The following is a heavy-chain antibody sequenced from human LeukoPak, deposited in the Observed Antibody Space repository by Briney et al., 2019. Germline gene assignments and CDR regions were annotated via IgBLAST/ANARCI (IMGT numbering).Heavy chain of an antibody. D-gene: IGHD3-22*01. Sequence: GGSLRLPCAASAFTFSSYSMNWVRQAPGKGLEWVSCISSSSNTIYYADSVKGRFTISRDNAKNSLYLQMNSLRAEDTAVYYCARSQDYDSSGYYYGLDGRDFDYWGQGPRVTVSS. V-gene: IGHV3-48*01. CDR2: ISSSSNTI. CDR3: ARSQDYDSSGYYYGLDGRDFDY. CDR1: AFTFSSYS. J-gene: IGHJ4*02.